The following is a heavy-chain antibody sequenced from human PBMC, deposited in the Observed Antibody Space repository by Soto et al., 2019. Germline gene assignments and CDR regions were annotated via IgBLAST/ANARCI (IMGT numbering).Heavy chain of an antibody. CDR3: ARLSWADYGGIFDP. J-gene: IGHJ5*02. Sequence: SETLSLTCTVSGGSISSYYWSWIRQPPGKALEWIGNIHYSGSTNYNPSLKGRVTISVDTSKNQFSLKVSSVTAADTAVYYCARLSWADYGGIFDPWGQGTLVTVSS. CDR1: GGSISSYY. V-gene: IGHV4-59*01. D-gene: IGHD4-17*01. CDR2: IHYSGST.